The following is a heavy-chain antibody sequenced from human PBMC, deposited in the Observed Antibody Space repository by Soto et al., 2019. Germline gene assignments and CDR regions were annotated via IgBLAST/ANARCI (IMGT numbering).Heavy chain of an antibody. D-gene: IGHD5-12*01. CDR2: ISWNSGSI. J-gene: IGHJ4*02. V-gene: IGHV3-9*01. CDR1: GFTFDDYA. CDR3: AKDGGYVAAGWY. Sequence: ESGGGLVQPGRSLRLSCAASGFTFDDYAMHWVRQAPGKGLEWVSGISWNSGSIGYADSVKGRFTISRDNAKNSLYLQMNSLRAEDTALYYCAKDGGYVAAGWYWGQGTLVTVSS.